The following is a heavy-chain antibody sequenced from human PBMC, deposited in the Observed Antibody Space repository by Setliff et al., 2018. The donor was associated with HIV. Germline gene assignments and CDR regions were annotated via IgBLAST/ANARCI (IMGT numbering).Heavy chain of an antibody. Sequence: GGSLRLSCAASGLTFSSYAMSWVRQAPGKGLEWVSTINTNGGTTYYRDSVKGRFTISRDNAKNSLYLQMNSLRAEDTALYYCARDSGVATIRKSALDYWGQGTLVTVSS. D-gene: IGHD5-12*01. V-gene: IGHV3-23*01. CDR1: GLTFSSYA. CDR2: INTNGGTT. CDR3: ARDSGVATIRKSALDY. J-gene: IGHJ4*02.